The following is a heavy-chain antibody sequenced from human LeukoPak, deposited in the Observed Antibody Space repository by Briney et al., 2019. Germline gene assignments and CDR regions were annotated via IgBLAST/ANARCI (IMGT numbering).Heavy chain of an antibody. CDR3: ARQSVAGFDY. CDR1: GGSISSYY. Sequence: PSETLSLTCTISGGSISSYYWSWIRQPPGKGLEWIGYIYYSRSTNYNPSLKSRVTISVDTSKNQFYLKLSSVTAADTAVYYCARQSVAGFDYWGQGTLVTVSS. CDR2: IYYSRST. J-gene: IGHJ4*02. V-gene: IGHV4-59*08. D-gene: IGHD6-19*01.